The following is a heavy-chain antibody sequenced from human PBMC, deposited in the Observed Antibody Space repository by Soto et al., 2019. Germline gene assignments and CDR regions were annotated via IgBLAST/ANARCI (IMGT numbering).Heavy chain of an antibody. J-gene: IGHJ6*01. V-gene: IGHV3-43*01. Sequence: EVQLVESGGVVVQPGGSLRLSCAASGFTFDDYTMHWVRQAPGKGLEWVSLISWDGGSTYYADSVKGRFTISRDNSKNSLYLQMNSLRTEDTALYYCAKGIYDSSGYYYGPYYYYGMDVW. CDR3: AKGIYDSSGYYYGPYYYYGMDV. CDR2: ISWDGGST. CDR1: GFTFDDYT. D-gene: IGHD3-22*01.